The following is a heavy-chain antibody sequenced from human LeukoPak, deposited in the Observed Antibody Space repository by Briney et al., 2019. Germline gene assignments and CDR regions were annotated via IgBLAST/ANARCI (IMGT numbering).Heavy chain of an antibody. CDR2: IYYSGST. V-gene: IGHV4-59*08. CDR3: ARASSYTGHLGW. D-gene: IGHD2-2*01. Sequence: SETLSLTCTVSGGSISSYYWSWIRQPPGKGLEWIGYIYYSGSTYYNPSLKSRVTISVNTSKNQFSLNLISVTAADTAVYYCARASSYTGHLGWWGQGTLVTVSS. J-gene: IGHJ4*02. CDR1: GGSISSYY.